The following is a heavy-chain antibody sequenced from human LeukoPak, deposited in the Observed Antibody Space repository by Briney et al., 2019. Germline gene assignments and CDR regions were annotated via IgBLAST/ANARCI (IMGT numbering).Heavy chain of an antibody. D-gene: IGHD3-16*01. CDR1: GFTFSSYA. Sequence: GGSLRLSCAASGFTFSSYAMSWVRQAPGKGLEWVSAISGSGGSTYYADSVKGRFTISRDNSKNTLYLQMNSLRAEDTAVYYCAKGPRRHGWMITFGGAEPDYWGQGTLVTVSS. V-gene: IGHV3-23*01. J-gene: IGHJ4*02. CDR3: AKGPRRHGWMITFGGAEPDY. CDR2: ISGSGGST.